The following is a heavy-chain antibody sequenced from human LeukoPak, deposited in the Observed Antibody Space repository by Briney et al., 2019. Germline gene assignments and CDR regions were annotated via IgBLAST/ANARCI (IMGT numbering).Heavy chain of an antibody. J-gene: IGHJ4*02. V-gene: IGHV4-4*07. CDR2: IYTSGST. CDR1: GGSISSYY. Sequence: SETLSLTCTVSGGSISSYYWSWIRQPAGKGLEWIGRIYTSGSTNYNPSLKSRVTIFVHTSDNQFSLKLSSVTAADTAAYYCATGGGIAVAHAWGQGIVVTVSS. D-gene: IGHD6-19*01. CDR3: ATGGGIAVAHA.